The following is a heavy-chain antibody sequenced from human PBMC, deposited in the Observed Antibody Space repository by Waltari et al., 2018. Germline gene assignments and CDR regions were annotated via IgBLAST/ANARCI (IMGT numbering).Heavy chain of an antibody. CDR3: ARVVGSGYYYTPFDY. J-gene: IGHJ4*02. D-gene: IGHD3-22*01. CDR1: GFTFSSYG. CDR2: IWYDGSNK. V-gene: IGHV3-33*01. Sequence: VQLVESGGGVVQPGRSLRLSCAASGFTFSSYGMHWVREAPGKGLEWVAVIWYDGSNKYYADSVKGRFTISRDNSKNTLYLQMNSLRAEDTAVYYCARVVGSGYYYTPFDYWGQGTLVTVSS.